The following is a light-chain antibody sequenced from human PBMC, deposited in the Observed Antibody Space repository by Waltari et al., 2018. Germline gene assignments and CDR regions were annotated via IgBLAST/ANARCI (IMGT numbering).Light chain of an antibody. V-gene: IGKV3-20*01. CDR3: QHYVRLPAT. CDR1: QSVSRT. Sequence: EIVLTQSPGTLSLSPGERATLSCRASQSVSRTLAWYQQKPGQAPKRLIYGASIRATGIPDRFPGSGSGTDFSLTISSLEPEDFAIYFCQHYVRLPATFGQGTKVEIK. J-gene: IGKJ1*01. CDR2: GAS.